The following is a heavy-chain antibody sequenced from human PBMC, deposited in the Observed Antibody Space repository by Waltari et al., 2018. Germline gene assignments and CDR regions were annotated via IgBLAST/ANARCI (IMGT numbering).Heavy chain of an antibody. CDR3: ARTYYDILTGYYTHDY. D-gene: IGHD3-9*01. CDR2: IDWDDDK. CDR1: GFSLSTSGMR. Sequence: QVTLKESGPALVKPTQTLTLTCTFSGFSLSTSGMRVSWIRQPPGKALEWLARIDWDDDKFYSTSLKTRLTISKDTSKNQVVLTMTNMDPVDTATYYCARTYYDILTGYYTHDYWGQGTLVIVSS. V-gene: IGHV2-70*04. J-gene: IGHJ4*02.